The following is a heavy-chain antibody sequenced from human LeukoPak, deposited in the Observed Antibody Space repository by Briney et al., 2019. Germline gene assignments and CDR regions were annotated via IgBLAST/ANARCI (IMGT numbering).Heavy chain of an antibody. CDR1: GYTFTRYD. CDR3: ARGLTIFGVVNYYYMDV. D-gene: IGHD3-3*01. V-gene: IGHV1-8*01. J-gene: IGHJ6*03. Sequence: GASVKVSCKASGYTFTRYDINWVRQATGQGLEWMGWMNPNSGNTGYAQKFQGRVTMTRNTSISTAYMELSSLRSEDTAVYYCARGLTIFGVVNYYYMDVWGKGTTVTVSS. CDR2: MNPNSGNT.